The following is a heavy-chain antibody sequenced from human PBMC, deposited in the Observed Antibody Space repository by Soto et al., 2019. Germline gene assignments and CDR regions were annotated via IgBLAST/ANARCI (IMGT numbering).Heavy chain of an antibody. CDR3: AKDRPRIAAAGHS. J-gene: IGHJ4*02. Sequence: QVQLVESGGGVVQPGRSLRLSCAASGFTFSSYGMHWVRQAPGRGLEWVAVISYDGSNKYYADSVKGRFTISRDNSKNTLYLQMNSLRAEDTAVYYCAKDRPRIAAAGHSWGLGTLVTVSS. CDR1: GFTFSSYG. D-gene: IGHD6-13*01. CDR2: ISYDGSNK. V-gene: IGHV3-30*18.